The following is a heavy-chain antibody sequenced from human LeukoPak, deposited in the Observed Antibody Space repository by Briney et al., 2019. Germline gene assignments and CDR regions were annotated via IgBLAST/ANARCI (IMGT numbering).Heavy chain of an antibody. D-gene: IGHD3-10*01. CDR2: IYYSGST. V-gene: IGHV4-59*01. CDR3: ARELVTMVRGVIIEKVDAFDI. Sequence: PSETLSLTCTVSGGSISSYYWSWIRQPPGKGLEWIGYIYYSGSTNYNPSLKSRVTISVDTSKNQFSLKLSSVTAADTAVYYCARELVTMVRGVIIEKVDAFDIWGQGTMVTVSS. J-gene: IGHJ3*02. CDR1: GGSISSYY.